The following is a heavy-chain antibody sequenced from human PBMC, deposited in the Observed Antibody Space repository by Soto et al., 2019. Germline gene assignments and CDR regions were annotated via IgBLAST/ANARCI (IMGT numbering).Heavy chain of an antibody. CDR2: INADGTST. J-gene: IGHJ4*02. D-gene: IGHD2-2*01. V-gene: IGHV3-74*01. CDR1: GFTFSNSW. CDR3: VKVLARGVGVPRFYFDS. Sequence: GGSLRLSCAASGFTFSNSWMHWVRQVSGKGLEWVSRINADGTSTSYADSVKGRFTISRDNAKNTLCLHVNSLRAEDTAVYYCVKVLARGVGVPRFYFDSWGQGALVTVSS.